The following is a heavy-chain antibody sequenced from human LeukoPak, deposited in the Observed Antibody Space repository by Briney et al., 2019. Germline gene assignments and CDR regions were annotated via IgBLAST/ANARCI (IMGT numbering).Heavy chain of an antibody. J-gene: IGHJ3*02. Sequence: PGGSLRLSCAASGFTLSSYSMNWVRQAPGKGLEWVSSISSSSSYIYYADSVKGRFTISRDNAKNSLYLQMNSLRAEDTAVYYCARGGDGYRSDAFDIWGQGTMVTVSS. CDR1: GFTLSSYS. CDR3: ARGGDGYRSDAFDI. V-gene: IGHV3-21*01. CDR2: ISSSSSYI. D-gene: IGHD5-24*01.